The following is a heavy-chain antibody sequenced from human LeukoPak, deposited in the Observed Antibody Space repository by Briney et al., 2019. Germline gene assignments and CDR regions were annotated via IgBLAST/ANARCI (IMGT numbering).Heavy chain of an antibody. D-gene: IGHD3-10*01. Sequence: PSETLSLTCAVYGGSFSGYYLSWVRQPPGEGLEWVGEIHHRGSTNYKPSLKGRVTISVDTSKNQFSLKRSSVTAADTAVYYCARGGTKRAMVRGVINKYNWFDPWGQGTLVTVSS. V-gene: IGHV4-34*01. J-gene: IGHJ5*02. CDR1: GGSFSGYY. CDR3: ARGGTKRAMVRGVINKYNWFDP. CDR2: IHHRGST.